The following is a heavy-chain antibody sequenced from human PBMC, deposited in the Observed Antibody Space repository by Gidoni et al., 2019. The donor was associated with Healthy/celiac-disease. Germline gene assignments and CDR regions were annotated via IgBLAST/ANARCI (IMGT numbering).Heavy chain of an antibody. CDR1: GGSILIIRYY. CDR3: ARRICSSTSCYPLFGDNWFDP. V-gene: IGHV4-39*01. CDR2: IYYSGST. D-gene: IGHD2-2*01. J-gene: IGHJ5*02. Sequence: QLQLQESGPGLVKPSETLSLPCPVSGGSILIIRYYGRRNRPPPGKGLEGIGSIYYSGSTYYNPSLKSRVTISVDTSKNQFSLKLSSVTAADTAVYYCARRICSSTSCYPLFGDNWFDPWGQGTLVTVSS.